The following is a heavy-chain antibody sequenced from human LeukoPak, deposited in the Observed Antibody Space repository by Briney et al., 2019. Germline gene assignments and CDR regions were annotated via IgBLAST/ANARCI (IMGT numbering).Heavy chain of an antibody. CDR3: ARVAVGFDY. J-gene: IGHJ4*02. CDR1: GGSISSSSYY. V-gene: IGHV4-39*07. Sequence: PSETLSLTCTVSGGSISSSSYYWGWIRQPPGKGLEWIGSIYYSGSTYYNPSLKSRVTISVDTSKNQFSLKLSSVTAADTAVYYCARVAVGFDYWGQGTLVTVSS. D-gene: IGHD6-19*01. CDR2: IYYSGST.